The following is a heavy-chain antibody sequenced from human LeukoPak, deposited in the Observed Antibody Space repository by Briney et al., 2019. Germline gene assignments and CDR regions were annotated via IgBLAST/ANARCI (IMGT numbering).Heavy chain of an antibody. CDR3: AKQGRNDFVDS. Sequence: GGSLRLSCAASGFSLRSYAMSWVRQAPGKGLEWVSASSGDGGNTDYANSVKGRFTISRDNSKNTIYLQMNSLRADDTAVYYCAKQGRNDFVDSWGQGTLVTVSS. J-gene: IGHJ4*02. CDR1: GFSLRSYA. CDR2: SSGDGGNT. V-gene: IGHV3-23*01. D-gene: IGHD3-3*01.